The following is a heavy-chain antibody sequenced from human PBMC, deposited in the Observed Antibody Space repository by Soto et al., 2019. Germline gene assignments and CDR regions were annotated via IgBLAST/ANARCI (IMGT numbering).Heavy chain of an antibody. CDR1: GFTFSSYA. J-gene: IGHJ4*02. V-gene: IGHV3-23*01. Sequence: EVQLLDSGGGLVQPGGSLRLSCAASGFTFSSYAMSWVRQTPGKGLEWVSTISGSGGTTYYADSVKGRFTISRDNSRTTMYMQMNTLRAEDTAVYYWARVGSYYDGRGYDYFDYWGQGTLVTVSS. CDR3: ARVGSYYDGRGYDYFDY. D-gene: IGHD3-22*01. CDR2: ISGSGGTT.